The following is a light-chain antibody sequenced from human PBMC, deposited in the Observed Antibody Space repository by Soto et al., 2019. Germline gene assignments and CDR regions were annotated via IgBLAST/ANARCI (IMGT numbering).Light chain of an antibody. Sequence: DIQMTQSPSSLSASIGDRVTKTSQTSQDIGNYLAWYQQKLGKVPDLLIYAASTLQWGVSSRFSGSGSGTDFTLTISSLQPEDVATYYCQKYNSAPGTFGGGTKVDIK. CDR2: AAS. V-gene: IGKV1-27*01. J-gene: IGKJ4*01. CDR1: QDIGNY. CDR3: QKYNSAPGT.